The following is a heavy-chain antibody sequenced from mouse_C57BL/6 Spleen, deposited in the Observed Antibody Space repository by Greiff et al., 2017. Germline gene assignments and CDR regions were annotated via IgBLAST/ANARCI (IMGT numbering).Heavy chain of an antibody. J-gene: IGHJ2*01. CDR1: GFTFSDYG. Sequence: EVKLVESGGGLVKPGGSLKLSCAASGFTFSDYGMHWVRQAPEKGLEWVAYISSGSSTIYYADTVKGRFTISRDNAKNTLFLQRTSLRSEDTAMYYCARMLAYFDYWGQGTTLTVSS. CDR3: ARMLAYFDY. V-gene: IGHV5-17*01. CDR2: ISSGSSTI.